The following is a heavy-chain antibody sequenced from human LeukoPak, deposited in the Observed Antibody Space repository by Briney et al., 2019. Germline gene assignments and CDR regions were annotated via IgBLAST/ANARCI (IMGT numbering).Heavy chain of an antibody. CDR1: GFIFTNYW. CDR3: ATWGSIFGVTFFDY. Sequence: GGSLRLSCAASGFIFTNYWMTWVRQAPGKGLEWVATIKEDGSDKHYVDSVKGRFTIARDNAKNSLFLQMSSLRADDTAVYYCATWGSIFGVTFFDYWGQATLVTVSS. D-gene: IGHD3-3*01. V-gene: IGHV3-7*01. CDR2: IKEDGSDK. J-gene: IGHJ4*02.